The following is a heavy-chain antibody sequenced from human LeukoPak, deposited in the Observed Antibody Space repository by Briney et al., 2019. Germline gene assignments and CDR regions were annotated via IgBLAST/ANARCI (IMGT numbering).Heavy chain of an antibody. D-gene: IGHD5-18*01. J-gene: IGHJ4*02. CDR2: INPNSGGT. V-gene: IGHV1-2*02. Sequence: GSSVKVSCKASGGTFSSYAISWVRQAPGQGLEWMGWINPNSGGTNYAQKFQGRVTMTRDTSISTAYMELSRLRSDDTAVYYCARSGYSYDRFDYWGQGTLVTVSS. CDR1: GGTFSSYA. CDR3: ARSGYSYDRFDY.